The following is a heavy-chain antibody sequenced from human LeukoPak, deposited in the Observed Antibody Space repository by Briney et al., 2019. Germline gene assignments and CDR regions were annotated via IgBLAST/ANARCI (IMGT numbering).Heavy chain of an antibody. J-gene: IGHJ5*02. V-gene: IGHV4-4*09. Sequence: SETLSLTCTVSGGSISSYYWSWIRQPPGKGLEWIGYIYTSGSTNYNPSLKSRVTIPVDTSKNQFSLKLSSVTAADTAVYYCARHGVAAAGMRGGWFDPWGQGTLVTVSS. CDR1: GGSISSYY. CDR3: ARHGVAAAGMRGGWFDP. D-gene: IGHD6-13*01. CDR2: IYTSGST.